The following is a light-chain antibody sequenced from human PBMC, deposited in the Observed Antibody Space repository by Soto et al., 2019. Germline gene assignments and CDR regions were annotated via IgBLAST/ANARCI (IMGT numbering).Light chain of an antibody. CDR3: QQFSSYPLT. CDR1: QDVSSSY. CDR2: GTS. Sequence: EIVLTQSPGTLSLSPGERATLSCRASQDVSSSYLAWYQQKLGQAPRLLMYGTSNRATGIPDRFSGSGSGTDFTLTISRLEAEDFAVYYCQQFSSYPLTFGGGTKVDIK. V-gene: IGKV3-20*01. J-gene: IGKJ4*01.